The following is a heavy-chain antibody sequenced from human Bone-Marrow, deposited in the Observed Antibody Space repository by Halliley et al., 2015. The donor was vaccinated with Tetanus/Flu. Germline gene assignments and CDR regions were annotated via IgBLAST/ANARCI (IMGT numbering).Heavy chain of an antibody. D-gene: IGHD1-7*01. CDR2: ISTDGDAT. Sequence: FLRLSCAASGFTFSSYWMHWVRQAPGKGLVWVSRISTDGDATTYADSVKGRFTISRDNARNTLYLQMDSLRAEDTAVYYCARAGGGNYPFDYWGQGTLVTVSS. CDR3: ARAGGGNYPFDY. V-gene: IGHV3-74*01. CDR1: GFTFSSYW. J-gene: IGHJ4*02.